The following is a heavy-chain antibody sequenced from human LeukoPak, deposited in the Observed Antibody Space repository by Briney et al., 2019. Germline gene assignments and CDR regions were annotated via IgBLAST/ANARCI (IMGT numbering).Heavy chain of an antibody. D-gene: IGHD2-15*01. J-gene: IGHJ4*02. V-gene: IGHV4-30-4*01. CDR2: IYYSGST. CDR1: GCSISSGDYY. CDR3: ARVAADKPFFDY. Sequence: SETLSLTCTVSGCSISSGDYYWGWFRQPPGKGLEWIGYIYYSGSTYYNPSLKSRVTISVDTSKNQFSLKLSSVTAADTAVYYCARVAADKPFFDYWGQGTLVTVSS.